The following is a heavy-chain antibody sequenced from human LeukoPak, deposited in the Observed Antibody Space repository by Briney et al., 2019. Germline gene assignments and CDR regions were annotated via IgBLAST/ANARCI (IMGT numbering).Heavy chain of an antibody. CDR2: INPNSGGT. V-gene: IGHV1-2*02. Sequence: GASVKVSCKASGYTFTGYYMHWVRQAPGQGLEWMGWINPNSGGTNYAQKFQGRVTMTRDTSISTAYMELSRLRSDDTAVYYCARGSWNAYYYYMDVWGKGTTVTVSS. J-gene: IGHJ6*03. CDR3: ARGSWNAYYYYMDV. CDR1: GYTFTGYY. D-gene: IGHD1-1*01.